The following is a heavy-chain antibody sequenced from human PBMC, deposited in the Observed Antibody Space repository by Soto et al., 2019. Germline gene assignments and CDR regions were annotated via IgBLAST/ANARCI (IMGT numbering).Heavy chain of an antibody. V-gene: IGHV3-33*01. CDR2: IWYDGSNK. CDR1: GFTFSSYG. J-gene: IGHJ4*02. D-gene: IGHD5-12*01. CDR3: ARDMGDGYNSPDY. Sequence: PGGSLRLSCAASGFTFSSYGMHWVRQAPGKGLEWVAVIWYDGSNKYYADSVKGRFTISRDNSKNTLYLQMNSLRAEDTAVYYCARDMGDGYNSPDYWGQGTLVTVSS.